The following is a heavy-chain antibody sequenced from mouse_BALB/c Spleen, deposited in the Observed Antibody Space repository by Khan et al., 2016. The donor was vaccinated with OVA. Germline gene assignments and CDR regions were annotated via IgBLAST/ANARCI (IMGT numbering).Heavy chain of an antibody. J-gene: IGHJ3*01. D-gene: IGHD1-1*01. CDR2: ILPGSGRN. V-gene: IGHV1-9*01. Sequence: VKLLESGAELMKPGASVKISCKATGYTFSSYWIEWVKQRPGHGLEWIGEILPGSGRNNYNEKFKGKATFTADTSSNTAYMQLSNLTSDDSAVYYCARGNYYGSSSWFGYWGQGTLVTVS. CDR1: GYTFSSYW. CDR3: ARGNYYGSSSWFGY.